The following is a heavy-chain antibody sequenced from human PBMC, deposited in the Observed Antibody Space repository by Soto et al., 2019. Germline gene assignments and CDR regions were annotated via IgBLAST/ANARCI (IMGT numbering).Heavy chain of an antibody. J-gene: IGHJ4*02. V-gene: IGHV3-23*01. D-gene: IGHD6-13*01. Sequence: GGSLRLSCPASRFTFSSYAMSWVRQAPGKGLEWVSAISGSGGSTYYADSVKGRFTISRDNSKNTLYLQMNSLRAEDTAVYYCAKKISIAAAGIPPSFDYWGQGTLVTVSS. CDR2: ISGSGGST. CDR3: AKKISIAAAGIPPSFDY. CDR1: RFTFSSYA.